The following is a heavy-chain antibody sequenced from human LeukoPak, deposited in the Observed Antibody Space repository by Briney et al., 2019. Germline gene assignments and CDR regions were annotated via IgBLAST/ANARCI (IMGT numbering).Heavy chain of an antibody. CDR1: GFSFSVYW. V-gene: IGHV3-74*01. Sequence: TGGSLRLSCAASGFSFSVYWMHWVRQAPGKGPVWVSRIKTDGSITDYADSVKGRFTISRDNAKNTLYLQMNSLRAEDTAVYYCAQGDCSGGPCPGPLNWGQGTLVTVSS. CDR2: IKTDGSIT. D-gene: IGHD2-15*01. CDR3: AQGDCSGGPCPGPLN. J-gene: IGHJ4*02.